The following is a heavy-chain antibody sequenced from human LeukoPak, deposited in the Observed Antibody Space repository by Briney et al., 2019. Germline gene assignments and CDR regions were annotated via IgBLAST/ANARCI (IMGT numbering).Heavy chain of an antibody. CDR1: GYTFTSYD. J-gene: IGHJ5*02. CDR3: ARAPPSSNWFDP. Sequence: GASVKVSCKASGYTFTSYDINWVRQATGQGLEWMGWMNPNSGNTGYALKFQGRVTMTRNTSISTAYMELSSLRSEDTAVYYCARAPPSSNWFDPWGQGTLVTVSS. V-gene: IGHV1-8*01. CDR2: MNPNSGNT. D-gene: IGHD6-6*01.